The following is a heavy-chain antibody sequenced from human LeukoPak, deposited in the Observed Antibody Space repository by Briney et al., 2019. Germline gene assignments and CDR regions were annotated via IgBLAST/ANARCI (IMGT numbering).Heavy chain of an antibody. Sequence: GGSLRLSCAASGFTVSSNYMSWVRQAPGKGLEWVSVIYSGGSTYYADSVKGRFTISRDNAKNSLYLQMNSLRAEDTAVYYCARIAVADRWRDYWGQGTLVTVSS. CDR3: ARIAVADRWRDY. CDR2: IYSGGST. V-gene: IGHV3-53*01. D-gene: IGHD6-19*01. CDR1: GFTVSSNY. J-gene: IGHJ4*02.